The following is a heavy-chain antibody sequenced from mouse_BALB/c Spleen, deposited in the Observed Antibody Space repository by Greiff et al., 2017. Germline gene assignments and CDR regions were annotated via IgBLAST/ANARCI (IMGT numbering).Heavy chain of an antibody. CDR2: ISSGGSYT. V-gene: IGHV5-6*01. D-gene: IGHD1-2*01. J-gene: IGHJ2*01. CDR3: ARHGRLPSDD. CDR1: GFTFSSYG. Sequence: EVKLMESGGDLVKPGGSLKLSCAASGFTFSSYGMSWVRQTPDKRLEWVATISSGGSYTYYPDSVKGRFTISRDNAKNTLYLQMSSLKSEDTAMYYCARHGRLPSDDWGQGTTLTVSS.